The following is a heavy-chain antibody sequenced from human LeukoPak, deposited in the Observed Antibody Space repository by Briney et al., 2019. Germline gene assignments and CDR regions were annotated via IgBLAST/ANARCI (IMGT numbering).Heavy chain of an antibody. D-gene: IGHD6-13*01. CDR2: IYSGGST. Sequence: GGSLRLSCAASGFTFSNAWVSWVRQAPGKGLEWVSVIYSGGSTYYADSVKGRFTISRDNSKNTLYLQMNSLRAEDTAVYYCAGIAAAGTLADAFDIWGQGTMVTVSS. V-gene: IGHV3-66*01. CDR1: GFTFSNAW. J-gene: IGHJ3*02. CDR3: AGIAAAGTLADAFDI.